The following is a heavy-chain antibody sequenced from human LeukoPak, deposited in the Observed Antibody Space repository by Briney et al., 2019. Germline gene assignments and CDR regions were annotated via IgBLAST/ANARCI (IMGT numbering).Heavy chain of an antibody. V-gene: IGHV4-39*07. J-gene: IGHJ4*02. CDR2: IYYSGST. D-gene: IGHD6-19*01. Sequence: SETLSLTCTVSGGSISSGGYYWGWIRQPPGKGLEWIGSIYYSGSTYYNPSLKSRVTISVDTSKNQFSLKLSSVTAADTAVYYCARSREAVAGAVFDYWGQGTLVTVSS. CDR3: ARSREAVAGAVFDY. CDR1: GGSISSGGYY.